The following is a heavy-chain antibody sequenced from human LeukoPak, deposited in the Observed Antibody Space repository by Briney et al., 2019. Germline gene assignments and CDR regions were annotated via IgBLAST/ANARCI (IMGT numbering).Heavy chain of an antibody. Sequence: TGGSLRLSCAASGFTFSDYYMSWIRQAPGKGLEWVSYISSSSSYTNYADSVKGRFTISRDNAKNSLYLQMNSLRAEDTAVYYCARAPHYSNYGPYYYGMDVWGQGTTVTVSS. CDR1: GFTFSDYY. V-gene: IGHV3-11*06. CDR3: ARAPHYSNYGPYYYGMDV. D-gene: IGHD4-11*01. J-gene: IGHJ6*02. CDR2: ISSSSSYT.